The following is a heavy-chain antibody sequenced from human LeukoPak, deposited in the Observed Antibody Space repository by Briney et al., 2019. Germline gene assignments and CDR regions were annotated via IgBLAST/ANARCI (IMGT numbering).Heavy chain of an antibody. V-gene: IGHV4-34*01. D-gene: IGHD2-2*01. CDR2: INHSGST. Sequence: SETLSLTCAVYGGSFSGYYWRWIRQPPGKGLEWIGEINHSGSTNYNPSLKSRVTISVDTSKNQFSLKLSSVTAADTAVYYCARGGGYCSSTSCHWYFDLWGRGTLVTVSS. CDR1: GGSFSGYY. J-gene: IGHJ2*01. CDR3: ARGGGYCSSTSCHWYFDL.